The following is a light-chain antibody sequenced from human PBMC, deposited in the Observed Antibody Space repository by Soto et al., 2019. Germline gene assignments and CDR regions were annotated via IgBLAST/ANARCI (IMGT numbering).Light chain of an antibody. Sequence: EIVLTQSPATLSLSPGERATLFCSASQSVSGYLAWYQQKPGQAPRLVIHDVSRRAPDIPARFSGRGSGTDFTLTISSLEPEAFAVYYCHQCSDWPITFGQGTKLQ. CDR3: HQCSDWPIT. CDR2: DVS. V-gene: IGKV3-11*01. J-gene: IGKJ2*01. CDR1: QSVSGY.